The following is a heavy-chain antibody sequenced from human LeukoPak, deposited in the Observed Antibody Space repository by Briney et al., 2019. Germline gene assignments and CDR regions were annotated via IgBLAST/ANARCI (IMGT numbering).Heavy chain of an antibody. V-gene: IGHV1-8*01. Sequence: ASVKVSCKASGYTFTSYDINWLRQATGQGLEWMGWMNPNSGNTGYAQKFQGRVTMTRNTSISTAYMELSSLRSEDTAVYSCARRSLVRGVLGYWGQGTLVTVSS. J-gene: IGHJ4*02. D-gene: IGHD3-10*01. CDR2: MNPNSGNT. CDR1: GYTFTSYD. CDR3: ARRSLVRGVLGY.